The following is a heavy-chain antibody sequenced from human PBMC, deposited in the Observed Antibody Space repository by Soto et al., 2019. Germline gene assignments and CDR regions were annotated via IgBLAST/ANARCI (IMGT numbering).Heavy chain of an antibody. V-gene: IGHV1-69*13. CDR2: IIPIFGTA. CDR3: ARDFTAMVTVYAFDI. J-gene: IGHJ3*02. CDR1: GGTFSSYA. Sequence: GASVKVSCKASGGTFSSYAISWVRQAPGQGLEWMGGIIPIFGTANYAQKFQGRVTITADESTSTAYMELSSLRSEDAAVYYCARDFTAMVTVYAFDIWGQGTMVTVSS. D-gene: IGHD5-18*01.